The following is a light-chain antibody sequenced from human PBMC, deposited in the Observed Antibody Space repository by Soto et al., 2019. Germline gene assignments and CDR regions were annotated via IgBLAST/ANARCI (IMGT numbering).Light chain of an antibody. CDR3: HYYGRSPLP. CDR2: GAS. CDR1: QRLSGSN. V-gene: IGKV3-20*01. Sequence: EIVLTQSPGTLSLSPGERANISCRASQRLSGSNVGWYQQRPGQAPSLLIYGASKSTTGVPDRFSGSGSGTDFTLTITRLEPEDLAVYYCHYYGRSPLPFGGGNKVE. J-gene: IGKJ4*01.